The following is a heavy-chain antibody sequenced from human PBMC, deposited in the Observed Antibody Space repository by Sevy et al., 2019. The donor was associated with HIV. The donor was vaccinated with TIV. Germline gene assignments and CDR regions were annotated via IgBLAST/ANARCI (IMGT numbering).Heavy chain of an antibody. V-gene: IGHV4-59*01. J-gene: IGHJ4*02. CDR2: IYYSGST. CDR1: GGSISSYY. CDR3: ARDFSRSATYYFDY. Sequence: SETLSLTCTASGGSISSYYWSWIRQPPGKGLEWIGCIYYSGSTNYNPSLKSRVTISVDTSKNQFSLKLSSVTAADTAVYYCARDFSRSATYYFDYWGQGTLVTVSS.